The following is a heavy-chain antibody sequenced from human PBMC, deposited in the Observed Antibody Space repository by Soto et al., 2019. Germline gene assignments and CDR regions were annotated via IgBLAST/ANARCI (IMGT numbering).Heavy chain of an antibody. CDR3: ARDMYSSDYFVKGFEP. CDR1: GFSFSSYA. CDR2: ISKDGRNK. Sequence: QVRLVESGGGVVQSGRSLRLSCTASGFSFSSYAMYWFRQPPGKGLEWVAVISKDGRNKNYADSVKGRVTVSRDNANYSLDLQLNSLRGEDTAMYYCARDMYSSDYFVKGFEPWGQGTLVTVS. V-gene: IGHV3-30*04. J-gene: IGHJ5*02. D-gene: IGHD6-19*01.